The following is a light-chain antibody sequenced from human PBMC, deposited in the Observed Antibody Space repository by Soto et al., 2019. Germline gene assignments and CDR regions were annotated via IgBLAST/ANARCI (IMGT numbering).Light chain of an antibody. Sequence: PGERVTLSCRASQSVSSSYLTWYQQKPGQAPRLLIYGASTRATGIPARFSGSGSGTDFTLTISSLQPEDFAVYYCQQYYNLPRTFGQGTKVEIK. J-gene: IGKJ1*01. CDR1: QSVSSSY. CDR2: GAS. V-gene: IGKV3D-7*01. CDR3: QQYYNLPRT.